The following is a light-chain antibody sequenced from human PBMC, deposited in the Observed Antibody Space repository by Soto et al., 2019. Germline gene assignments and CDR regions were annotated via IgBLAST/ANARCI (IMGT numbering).Light chain of an antibody. CDR3: SSYTTRSTLV. Sequence: QSVLTQPASVSGSPGQSITMSCTGTSSDVGAYNHVSWYQQHPGKAPKLMISEVSNRPSGVSNRFSGSKSGNTASLTISGLHAEDEADYYCSSYTTRSTLVFGGGTKLTVL. CDR2: EVS. J-gene: IGLJ3*02. V-gene: IGLV2-14*01. CDR1: SSDVGAYNH.